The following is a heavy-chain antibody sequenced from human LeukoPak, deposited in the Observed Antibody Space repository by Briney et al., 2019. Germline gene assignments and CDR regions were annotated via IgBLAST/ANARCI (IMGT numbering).Heavy chain of an antibody. CDR2: TSYDGSNT. V-gene: IGHV3-30*09. D-gene: IGHD5-12*01. CDR3: AREALTGYVRNGMDV. Sequence: GKSLRLSCAASGFTFSSYVMHWVRQAPGKGLEWVAVTSYDGSNTYYADSAKGRLAMSRDNSKNTLYLQMSSLRSEDTAVYYCAREALTGYVRNGMDVWGQGTTVTVSS. J-gene: IGHJ6*02. CDR1: GFTFSSYV.